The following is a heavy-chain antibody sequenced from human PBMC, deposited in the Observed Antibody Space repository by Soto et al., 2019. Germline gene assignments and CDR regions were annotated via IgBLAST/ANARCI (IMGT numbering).Heavy chain of an antibody. Sequence: GGSLRLSCAVPGCIFHGYGMHWVRQAPGKGLEWVSIIRFDGSNEEYADSVKGRFTISRDNSKNTLYLQMNTLGAEDTAAYYCARDGIGGTVFRGYLDYWGRGTVVTVSS. CDR2: IRFDGSNE. V-gene: IGHV3-33*01. CDR1: GCIFHGYG. CDR3: ARDGIGGTVFRGYLDY. D-gene: IGHD2-15*01. J-gene: IGHJ4*02.